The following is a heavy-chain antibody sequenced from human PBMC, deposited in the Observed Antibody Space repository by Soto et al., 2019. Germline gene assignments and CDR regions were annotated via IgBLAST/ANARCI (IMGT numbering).Heavy chain of an antibody. D-gene: IGHD3-3*01. Sequence: PSETLSLTSTVSGGSISSYYWSWIRQPPGKGLEWIGYIYYSGSTNYNPSLKSRVTISVDTSKNQFSLKLSSVTAADTAVYYCAGTYYDFWSGYGKYYYGMDVWGQGTTVTVSS. CDR2: IYYSGST. J-gene: IGHJ6*02. CDR3: AGTYYDFWSGYGKYYYGMDV. CDR1: GGSISSYY. V-gene: IGHV4-59*01.